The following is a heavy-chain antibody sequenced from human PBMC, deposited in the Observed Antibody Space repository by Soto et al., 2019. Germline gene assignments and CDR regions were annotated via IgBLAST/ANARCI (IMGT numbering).Heavy chain of an antibody. CDR3: ARDGPSPTLYDSSGFDY. D-gene: IGHD3-22*01. J-gene: IGHJ4*02. V-gene: IGHV4-31*03. CDR2: IYYSGST. Sequence: SETLSLTCTVSGGSISSGGYYWSWIRQHPGKGLEWIGYIYYSGSTYYNPSLKSRVTITVDTSKNQFSLKLSSVTAADTAVYYCARDGPSPTLYDSSGFDYWGQGTLVTVSS. CDR1: GGSISSGGYY.